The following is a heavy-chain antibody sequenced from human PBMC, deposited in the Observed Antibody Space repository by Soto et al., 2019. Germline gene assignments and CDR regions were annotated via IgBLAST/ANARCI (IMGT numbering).Heavy chain of an antibody. D-gene: IGHD3-10*01. CDR3: ARAPRGNYGYPSYFDY. V-gene: IGHV4-59*01. CDR2: IYYSGST. J-gene: IGHJ4*02. CDR1: GGSISNYY. Sequence: PSETLSLTCTVSGGSISNYYWSWIRQPPGRGLEWIGYIYYSGSTYYNPSLKSRVTISVDTSKNQFSLKLSSVTAADTAVYYCARAPRGNYGYPSYFDYWGQGTLVTVSS.